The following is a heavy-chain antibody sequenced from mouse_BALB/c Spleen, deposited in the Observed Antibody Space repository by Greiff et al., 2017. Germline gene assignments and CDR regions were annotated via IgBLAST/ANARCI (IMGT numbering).Heavy chain of an antibody. CDR1: GFTFSSYY. CDR3: ARPTTAYYFDY. CDR2: INSNGGST. D-gene: IGHD1-2*01. J-gene: IGHJ2*01. V-gene: IGHV5-6-2*01. Sequence: DVMLVESGGGLVKLGGSLKLSCAASGFTFSSYYMSWVRQTPEKRLELVAAINSNGGSTYYPDTVKGRFTISRDNAKNTLYLQMSSLKSEDTALYYCARPTTAYYFDYWGQGTTLTVSS.